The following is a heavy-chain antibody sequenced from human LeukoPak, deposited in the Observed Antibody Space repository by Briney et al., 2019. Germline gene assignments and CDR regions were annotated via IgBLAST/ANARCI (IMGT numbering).Heavy chain of an antibody. CDR2: IYHSGST. CDR3: ASLILWFGELKEAWFDP. V-gene: IGHV4-4*02. J-gene: IGHJ5*02. Sequence: SETLSLTCAVSGGSISSSNWRSWVRQPPGKGLEWIGEIYHSGSTNYNPSLKSRVTISVDKSKNQFSLKLSSVTAADTAVYYCASLILWFGELKEAWFDPWGQGTLVTVSS. D-gene: IGHD3-10*01. CDR1: GGSISSSNW.